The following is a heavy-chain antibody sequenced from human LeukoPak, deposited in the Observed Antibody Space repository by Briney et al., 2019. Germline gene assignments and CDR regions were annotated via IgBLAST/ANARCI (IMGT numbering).Heavy chain of an antibody. V-gene: IGHV1-69*05. D-gene: IGHD3-22*01. CDR1: RGTFSNYG. CDR3: ARDHYYDSSGYYYVTPSVFDY. CDR2: IIPIFGTA. J-gene: IGHJ4*02. Sequence: SSVKVSCKAPRGTFSNYGFSWVRQAPGQGLEWMGRIIPIFGTANYAQKFQGRVTITTAESTSTAYMELSSLRSEDTAVYYCARDHYYDSSGYYYVTPSVFDYWGQGTLVTVSS.